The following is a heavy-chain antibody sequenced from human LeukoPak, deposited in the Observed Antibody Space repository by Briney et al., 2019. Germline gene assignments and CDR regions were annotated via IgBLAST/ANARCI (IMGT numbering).Heavy chain of an antibody. V-gene: IGHV3-43*02. CDR3: AKAWFGERSGGGFDY. CDR1: GFTFDDYD. CDR2: ISGDGGST. Sequence: GGSLRLFCAASGFTFDDYDRHWVRQAPGKGLEWVSLISGDGGSTYYADSVKGRFTISRDNSKNSLYLQMNSLRTEDTALYYCAKAWFGERSGGGFDYWGQGTLVTVSS. D-gene: IGHD3-10*01. J-gene: IGHJ4*02.